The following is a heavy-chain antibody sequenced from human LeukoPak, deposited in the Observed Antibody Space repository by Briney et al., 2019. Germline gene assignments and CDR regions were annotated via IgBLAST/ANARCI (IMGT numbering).Heavy chain of an antibody. Sequence: GGSLRLSCAASGFTFSSYALSWVRQAPGKGLEWVSYISSSGSTIYYADSVKGRFTISRDNAKNSLYLQMNSLRAEDTAVYYCARDADGPIDYWGQGTLVTVSS. CDR2: ISSSGSTI. V-gene: IGHV3-48*03. J-gene: IGHJ4*02. CDR1: GFTFSSYA. CDR3: ARDADGPIDY.